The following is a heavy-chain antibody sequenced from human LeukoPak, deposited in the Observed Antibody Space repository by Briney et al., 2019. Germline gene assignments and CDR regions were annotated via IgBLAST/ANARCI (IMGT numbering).Heavy chain of an antibody. J-gene: IGHJ4*02. CDR2: IKSEADGGTA. D-gene: IGHD6-13*01. V-gene: IGHV3-15*01. Sequence: GGSLRLSCAASGFTFSNAWMGWVRQAPGKGLEWVGRIKSEADGGTADYAAPVKGRFTISRDDSKNTLYLQMNSLKIEDTAVYYCSTIAAAGYFDYRGQGTLVTVSS. CDR3: STIAAAGYFDY. CDR1: GFTFSNAW.